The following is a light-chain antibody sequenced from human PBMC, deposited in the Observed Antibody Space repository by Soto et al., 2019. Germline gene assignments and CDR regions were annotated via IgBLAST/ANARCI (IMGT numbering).Light chain of an antibody. CDR1: SSDVGIYNY. CDR2: DVI. J-gene: IGLJ1*01. Sequence: QSALTQPRSVSGSPGQSVTISCTGTSSDVGIYNYVSWYQHHPGKAPKLIIYDVIKRPSGVPDRFSGSKSGITASLTISGLQADDEADYYCNSYADSNTYVFGTGTKLTVL. V-gene: IGLV2-11*01. CDR3: NSYADSNTYV.